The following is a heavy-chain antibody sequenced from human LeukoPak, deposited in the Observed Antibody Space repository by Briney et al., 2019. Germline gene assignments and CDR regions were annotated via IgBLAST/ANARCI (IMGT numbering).Heavy chain of an antibody. CDR3: ARHMVRGVTTPLFDY. CDR1: GFSLSSYM. J-gene: IGHJ4*02. D-gene: IGHD3-10*01. CDR2: ISGSGVST. V-gene: IGHV3-23*01. Sequence: QPGGSLRLSCAASGFSLSSYMLNWVRQAPGKGLEWVSAISGSGVSTYYADSVKGRFTISRDNSKNTLYLQMNSLRAEDTAVYYCARHMVRGVTTPLFDYWGQGTLVTVSS.